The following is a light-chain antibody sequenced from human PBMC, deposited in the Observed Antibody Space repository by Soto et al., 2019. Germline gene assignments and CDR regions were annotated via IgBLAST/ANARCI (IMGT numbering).Light chain of an antibody. CDR3: QQYNNWPLT. Sequence: QGERATLSCRASQSVSSNLAWYQQKPGQAPRLLNYGASTRATGIPARFSGSGSGTEFTLTISSLQSEDFAVYYCQQYNNWPLTFGGGTKWISN. V-gene: IGKV3-15*01. CDR1: QSVSSN. CDR2: GAS. J-gene: IGKJ4*01.